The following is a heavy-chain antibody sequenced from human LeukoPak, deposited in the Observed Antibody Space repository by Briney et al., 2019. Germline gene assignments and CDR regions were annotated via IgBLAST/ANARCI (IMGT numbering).Heavy chain of an antibody. D-gene: IGHD2-15*01. Sequence: PGESLKISCKGSGYSFTSYWIGWVRQMPGKGLEWMGIIYPGDSDTRYSPSFQGQVIISADKSISTAYLQWSSLKASDTAMYYCARHHEYCSGGSCYGVWFDPWGQGTLVTVSS. CDR3: ARHHEYCSGGSCYGVWFDP. J-gene: IGHJ5*02. CDR1: GYSFTSYW. V-gene: IGHV5-51*01. CDR2: IYPGDSDT.